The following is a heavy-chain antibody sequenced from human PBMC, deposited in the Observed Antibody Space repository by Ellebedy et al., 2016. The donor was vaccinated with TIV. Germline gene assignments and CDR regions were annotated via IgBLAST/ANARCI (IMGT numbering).Heavy chain of an antibody. J-gene: IGHJ5*02. V-gene: IGHV4-38-2*02. CDR1: GFTLSSSAM. CDR2: IYYSGSA. Sequence: ESLKISCAASGFTLSSSAMNWVRQAPGKGLEWIGSIYYSGSAYYNPSLKSRVTVSVDTSKNQFSLNLSSVTAADAAVYYCARDPALPRGRFDTWGQGTLVTVSS. CDR3: ARDPALPRGRFDT.